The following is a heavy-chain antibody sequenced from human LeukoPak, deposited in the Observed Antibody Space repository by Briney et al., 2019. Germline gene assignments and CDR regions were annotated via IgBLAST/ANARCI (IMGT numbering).Heavy chain of an antibody. CDR3: ARDHSSGWYFSDYYYYGMDV. V-gene: IGHV1-18*01. CDR1: GYTFTSYG. J-gene: IGHJ6*02. Sequence: VASVKVSCKASGYTFTSYGISWVRQAPGQGLEWMGWISAYNGNTNYAQKLQGRVTMTTDTSTSTAYMELRSLRSDDTAVYYCARDHSSGWYFSDYYYYGMDVWGQGTTVTVSS. D-gene: IGHD6-19*01. CDR2: ISAYNGNT.